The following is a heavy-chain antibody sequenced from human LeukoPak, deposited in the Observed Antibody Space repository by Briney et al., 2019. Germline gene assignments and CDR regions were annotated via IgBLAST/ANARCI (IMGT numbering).Heavy chain of an antibody. Sequence: ASVKVSCQAFGGSFSSEAISWVRQAPGQGLEWMGGIILIFGTANYAQKFQGRVTITTDESTSTAYMEVSSLRSEDTAVYYCGRKAGHCGGGSCYSIDYWGQGTLVTVSS. J-gene: IGHJ4*02. CDR2: IILIFGTA. CDR1: GGSFSSEA. V-gene: IGHV1-69*05. D-gene: IGHD2-15*01. CDR3: GRKAGHCGGGSCYSIDY.